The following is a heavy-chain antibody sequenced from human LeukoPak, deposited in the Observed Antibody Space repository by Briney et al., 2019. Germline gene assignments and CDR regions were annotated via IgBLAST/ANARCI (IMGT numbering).Heavy chain of an antibody. Sequence: GGSLRLSCAASGFTLSDYYMSWIRQAPGEGLECVSYISARSTSTKYAPPVKGRLTISRDNASNSLYLQMNSLRAEDTAVYYCARGGGGGYDSSFDYWGQGTLVTVSS. V-gene: IGHV3-11*05. CDR3: ARGGGGGYDSSFDY. D-gene: IGHD3-22*01. CDR2: ISARSTST. CDR1: GFTLSDYY. J-gene: IGHJ4*02.